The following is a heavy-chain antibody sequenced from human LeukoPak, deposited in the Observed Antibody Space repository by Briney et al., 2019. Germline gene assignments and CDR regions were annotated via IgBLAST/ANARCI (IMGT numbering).Heavy chain of an antibody. CDR1: GYTFTNYA. CDR3: ARSGGSGSHYARYYYYYMDV. D-gene: IGHD3-10*01. J-gene: IGHJ6*03. V-gene: IGHV7-4-1*02. Sequence: ASAKVSCKASGYTFTNYAINWVRQAPGQGLEWMGWINTNTGNPTYAQGFTGRFVFSLDTSVSTAYLQISSLKAEDTAVYYCARSGGSGSHYARYYYYYMDVWGKGTTVTVSS. CDR2: INTNTGNP.